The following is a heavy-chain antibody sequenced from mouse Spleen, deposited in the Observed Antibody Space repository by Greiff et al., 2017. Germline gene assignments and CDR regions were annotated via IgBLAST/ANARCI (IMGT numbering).Heavy chain of an antibody. CDR2: IYPRSGNT. Sequence: FTSYGISWVKQRTGQGLEWIGEIYPRSGNTYYNEKFKGKATLTADKSSSTAYMELRSLTSEDSAVYFCARITTAPYWYFDVWGAGTTVTVSS. V-gene: IGHV1-81*01. J-gene: IGHJ1*01. CDR1: FTSYG. CDR3: ARITTAPYWYFDV. D-gene: IGHD1-2*01.